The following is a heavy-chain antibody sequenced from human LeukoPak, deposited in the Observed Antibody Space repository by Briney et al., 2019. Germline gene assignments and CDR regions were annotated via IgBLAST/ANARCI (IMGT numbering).Heavy chain of an antibody. CDR2: IRQDANEK. CDR3: ARVMATTSY. V-gene: IGHV3-7*01. CDR1: GFTFSSYW. Sequence: GGSLRLSCAASGFTFSSYWMSWVRQAPGEGLEWVANIRQDANEKNYVDSVKGRFTISRDNAKNSLYLQMNSLRAEDTAVYYCARVMATTSYWGQGTLVTVSS. D-gene: IGHD5-24*01. J-gene: IGHJ4*02.